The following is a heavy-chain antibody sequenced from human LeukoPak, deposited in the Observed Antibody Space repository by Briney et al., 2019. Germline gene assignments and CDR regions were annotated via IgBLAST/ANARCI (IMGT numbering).Heavy chain of an antibody. CDR3: ARASGIEDY. CDR2: VYTSGST. Sequence: SETLSLTCTVSGVSITSGGYYWMWIRQPAGKGLEWIGHVYTSGSTKYNPSLKPPVYIDTSKNHFYLKVDSVTAADTAVYYCARASGIEDYWGQGTLVIVSS. CDR1: GVSITSGGYY. D-gene: IGHD3-10*01. J-gene: IGHJ4*02. V-gene: IGHV4-61*09.